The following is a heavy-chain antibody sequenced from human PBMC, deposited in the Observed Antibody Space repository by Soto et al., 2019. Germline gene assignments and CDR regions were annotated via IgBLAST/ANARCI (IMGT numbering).Heavy chain of an antibody. V-gene: IGHV4-39*01. CDR1: GGSVTNSSYY. D-gene: IGHD4-17*01. J-gene: IGHJ4*02. CDR2: VYYRGRS. CDR3: VSQRTTVLTQAYFDY. Sequence: SETLSLTCTVSGGSVTNSSYYWGWIRQSSGKGLEWIGSVYYRGRSYTKSSVKSRVTISVDTSKNRFSLSLNSVTASDTAVYFCVSQRTTVLTQAYFDYWGPGALVTVSS.